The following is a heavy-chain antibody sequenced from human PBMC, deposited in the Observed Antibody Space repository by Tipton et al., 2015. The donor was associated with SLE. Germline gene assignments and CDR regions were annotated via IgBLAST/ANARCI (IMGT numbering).Heavy chain of an antibody. CDR1: GFTFSSYA. Sequence: GSLRLSCAASGFTFSSYAMSWVRQAPGKGLEWVSGISTSGGNKYYADSVKGRFTISRDNSKNTLYLQMNSLRAGDTALYYCARTPRDVATKGGYFDYWGQGTLVTVSS. J-gene: IGHJ4*02. CDR2: ISTSGGNK. D-gene: IGHD5-12*01. V-gene: IGHV3-23*01. CDR3: ARTPRDVATKGGYFDY.